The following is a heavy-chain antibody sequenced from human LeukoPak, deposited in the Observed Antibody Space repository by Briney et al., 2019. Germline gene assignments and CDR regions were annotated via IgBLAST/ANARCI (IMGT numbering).Heavy chain of an antibody. V-gene: IGHV3-23*01. D-gene: IGHD2-2*01. CDR3: AKLQSVVIPAAMLGFDY. CDR1: GFTFSSHG. J-gene: IGHJ4*02. Sequence: GETLRLSCAASGFTFSSHGMSWVRQAPGKGLEWVSGISASGANRYYADSVKGRFTISRDNSRDTLSVQINSLRAEDTAVYYCAKLQSVVIPAAMLGFDYWGQGILVTVSS. CDR2: ISASGANR.